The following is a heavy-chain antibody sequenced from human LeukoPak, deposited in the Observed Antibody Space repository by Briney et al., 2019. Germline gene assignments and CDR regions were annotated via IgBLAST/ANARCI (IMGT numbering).Heavy chain of an antibody. D-gene: IGHD3-22*01. CDR3: AKITMIVVGGAFDP. CDR1: GFSFNSHA. Sequence: PGGSLRLSCAASGFSFNSHAMHWVRQAPGKGLEWVAVISYDGSNKYYADSVKGRFTISRDNSKNTLYLQMNSLRSEDTAVYYCAKITMIVVGGAFDPWGQGTLVTVSS. V-gene: IGHV3-30-3*02. CDR2: ISYDGSNK. J-gene: IGHJ5*02.